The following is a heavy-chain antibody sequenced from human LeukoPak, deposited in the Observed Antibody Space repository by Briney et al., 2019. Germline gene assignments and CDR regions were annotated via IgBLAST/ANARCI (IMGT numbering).Heavy chain of an antibody. CDR2: INPNSGGT. Sequence: ASVTVSCKASGYTFTGYYMHWVRQAPGQGLEWMGWINPNSGGTNYAQKFQGRVTMTRDTSISTAYMELSRLRSDDTAVYYCARVPYYYDSSGYYSGDYYFDYWGQGTLVTVSS. D-gene: IGHD3-22*01. V-gene: IGHV1-2*02. CDR3: ARVPYYYDSSGYYSGDYYFDY. CDR1: GYTFTGYY. J-gene: IGHJ4*02.